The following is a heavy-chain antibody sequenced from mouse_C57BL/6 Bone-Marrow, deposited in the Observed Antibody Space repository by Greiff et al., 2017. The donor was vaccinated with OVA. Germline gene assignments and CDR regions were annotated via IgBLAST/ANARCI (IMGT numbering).Heavy chain of an antibody. CDR1: GFTFTDYY. J-gene: IGHJ1*03. D-gene: IGHD1-1*01. Sequence: EVLLVESGGGLVQPGGSLSLSCAASGFTFTDYYMSWVRQPPGKALEWLGFIRNKANGYPTEYSASVKGRFTISRDTSQSILYLQMNALRAEDSATYYGARYYDGSSYHWYFDVWGTGTTVTVSS. CDR3: ARYYDGSSYHWYFDV. V-gene: IGHV7-3*01. CDR2: IRNKANGYPT.